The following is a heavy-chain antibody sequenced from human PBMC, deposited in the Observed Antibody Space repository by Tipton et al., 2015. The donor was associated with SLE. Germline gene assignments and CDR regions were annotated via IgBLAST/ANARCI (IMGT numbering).Heavy chain of an antibody. CDR1: GGSISSYY. CDR2: IYYSGST. J-gene: IGHJ4*02. CDR3: ARHSDSGWYYFDH. D-gene: IGHD6-13*01. V-gene: IGHV4-59*08. Sequence: TLSLTCTVSGGSISSYYWSWIRQPPGKGLEWIGYIYYSGSTNYNPSLKRRVTISIDTSKSQFSLKLSSVTATDTAVYFCARHSDSGWYYFDHWGQGTLVTVSS.